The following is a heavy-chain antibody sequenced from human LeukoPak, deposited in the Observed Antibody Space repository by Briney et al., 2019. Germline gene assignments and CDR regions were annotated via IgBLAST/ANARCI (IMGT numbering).Heavy chain of an antibody. CDR1: GFTFSSYG. Sequence: GRSLRLSCAASGFTFSSYGMHWVRQAPGKGLEWVAVISYDGSNKYYADSVKGRFTISRVNSKNTLYLQMNSLRAEDTAVYYCAAGRGAPASYYYYGMDVWGQGTTVTVSS. V-gene: IGHV3-30*03. J-gene: IGHJ6*02. CDR2: ISYDGSNK. D-gene: IGHD1-26*01. CDR3: AAGRGAPASYYYYGMDV.